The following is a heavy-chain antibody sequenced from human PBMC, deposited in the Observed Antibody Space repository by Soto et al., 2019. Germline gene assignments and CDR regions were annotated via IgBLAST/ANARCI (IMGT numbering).Heavy chain of an antibody. CDR2: MNPKSGNI. V-gene: IGHV1-8*01. CDR1: GYTFMNYD. Sequence: ASVKVSCKASGYTFMNYDINWVRQATGQGLEWMGWMNPKSGNIGYAQKFQGRVTMTRNTSISTAYMELSSLSSEDTAVYYCARGQYSSSWYALDYWGQGTLVTVSS. D-gene: IGHD6-13*01. J-gene: IGHJ4*02. CDR3: ARGQYSSSWYALDY.